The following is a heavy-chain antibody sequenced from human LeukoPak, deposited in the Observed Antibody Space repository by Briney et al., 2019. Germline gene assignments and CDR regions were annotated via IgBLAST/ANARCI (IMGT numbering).Heavy chain of an antibody. J-gene: IGHJ4*02. CDR2: IKHDGSDK. CDR1: GFTFSSFW. CDR3: ARTGTHFDY. V-gene: IGHV3-7*04. D-gene: IGHD3-10*01. Sequence: GGSLRLSCAASGFTFSSFWMSWVRQAPGKGLEWVANIKHDGSDKYYVDSVKGRFTISRDNAKDSLYLDMDSLRADDTAVYYCARTGTHFDYWGQGTLVTVSS.